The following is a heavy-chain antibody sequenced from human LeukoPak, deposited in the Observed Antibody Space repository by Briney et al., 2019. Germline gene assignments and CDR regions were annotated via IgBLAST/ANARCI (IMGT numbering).Heavy chain of an antibody. CDR1: GGTFSSYA. V-gene: IGHV1-69*13. CDR3: ARIEQLGGYYYYYMDV. D-gene: IGHD6-13*01. J-gene: IGHJ6*03. CDR2: IIPIFGTA. Sequence: GASVKVSCKASGGTFSSYAISWVRQAPGQGLEWMGGIIPIFGTANYAQKFQGRVTITADESTSTAYMELSSLRSEDTAVYYCARIEQLGGYYYYYMDVWGKGTTVTVSS.